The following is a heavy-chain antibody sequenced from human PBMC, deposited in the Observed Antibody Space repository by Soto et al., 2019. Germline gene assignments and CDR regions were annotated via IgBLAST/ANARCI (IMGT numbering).Heavy chain of an antibody. J-gene: IGHJ4*02. CDR2: TYYRSKWYN. CDR3: ARAGDYYDSSGSPYFDY. D-gene: IGHD3-22*01. V-gene: IGHV6-1*01. CDR1: GYSVSSNSAA. Sequence: SHTLSLTCAISGYSVSSNSAAWNGIRQSPSRGLEWLGRTYYRSKWYNDYAVSVKSRITINPDTSKNQFSLQLNSVTPEDTAVYYCARAGDYYDSSGSPYFDYWGQGTLVTVSS.